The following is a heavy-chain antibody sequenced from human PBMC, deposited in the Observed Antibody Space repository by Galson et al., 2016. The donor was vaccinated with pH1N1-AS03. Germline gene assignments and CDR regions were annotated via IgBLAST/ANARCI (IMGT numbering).Heavy chain of an antibody. CDR1: GFTFSTYW. V-gene: IGHV3-74*01. Sequence: SLRLSCATSGFTFSTYWMHWARQVPGKGLVWVSCITSDGSTTFYAESVKGRFTISRDNAKSTLYLQMNSLRAADTAMYYCARVDSSTYSDGWVPFDYWGQGTLVTVSS. D-gene: IGHD5-24*01. CDR2: ITSDGSTT. CDR3: ARVDSSTYSDGWVPFDY. J-gene: IGHJ4*02.